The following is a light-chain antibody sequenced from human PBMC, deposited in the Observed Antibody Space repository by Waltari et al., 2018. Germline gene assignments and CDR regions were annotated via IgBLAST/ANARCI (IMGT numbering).Light chain of an antibody. Sequence: HSALTQPASVSGSPGQSITISCTGSDNDVGRYKLVSWYQHHPGKAPKLIIYEINKRPPGVSHRFSGPKSGNTASLTISGLQIEDEADYHCCSYAGSDTFHYVFGSGTQVTVL. J-gene: IGLJ1*01. V-gene: IGLV2-23*02. CDR1: DNDVGRYKL. CDR2: EIN. CDR3: CSYAGSDTFHYV.